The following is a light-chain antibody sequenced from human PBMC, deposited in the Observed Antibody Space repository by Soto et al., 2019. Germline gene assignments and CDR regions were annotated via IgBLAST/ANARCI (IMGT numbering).Light chain of an antibody. CDR1: SGHGTSI. CDR2: IEGSGSY. CDR3: ATWDSKTVV. J-gene: IGLJ2*01. V-gene: IGLV4-60*03. Sequence: QPVLTQSSSASASLGSSVKLTCTLSSGHGTSIIAWHQQQPGKAPRYLMKIEGSGSYNKGSGVPGRFSGSRSGADRYLTISNLQSEDEADYYCATWDSKTVVFGGGTKLTVL.